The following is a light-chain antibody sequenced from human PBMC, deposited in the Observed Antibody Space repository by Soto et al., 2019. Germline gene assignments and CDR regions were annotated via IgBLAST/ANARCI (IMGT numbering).Light chain of an antibody. Sequence: QSALTQPPSASGSPGQSVTISCTGSSSDVGGYEYVSWYQQHPGKAPKLMIYEGSKRPSGVSNRFSGSKSGNTASLTISGLQAEDEADYYCCSYAGSSTFWVFGGGTKLTVL. V-gene: IGLV2-23*01. CDR2: EGS. CDR3: CSYAGSSTFWV. CDR1: SSDVGGYEY. J-gene: IGLJ3*02.